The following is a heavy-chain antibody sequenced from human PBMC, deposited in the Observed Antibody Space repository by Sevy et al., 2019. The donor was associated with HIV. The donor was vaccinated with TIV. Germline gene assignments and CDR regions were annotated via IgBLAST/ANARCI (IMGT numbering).Heavy chain of an antibody. Sequence: ASVKVSCKASGYTFTSYGISWVRQAPGQGLEWMGWISAYNGNTNYAQKLQGRVTMTTDTSTSTTYMELRSLRSDDTAVYYCARGMGIAAAYNWFDPWGQGTLVTVSS. V-gene: IGHV1-18*01. CDR1: GYTFTSYG. J-gene: IGHJ5*02. CDR3: ARGMGIAAAYNWFDP. D-gene: IGHD6-13*01. CDR2: ISAYNGNT.